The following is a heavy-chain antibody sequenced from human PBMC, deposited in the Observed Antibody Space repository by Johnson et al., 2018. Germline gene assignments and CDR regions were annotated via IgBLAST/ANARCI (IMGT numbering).Heavy chain of an antibody. V-gene: IGHV3-9*01. Sequence: VQLVQSGGALVQPGGSLRLSCAASGFTFDDYVMHWVRQAPGKGLEWVSGISWNSGSIGYADSVKGRFTISRDNAKNSLYLQMNSLGAEDTALYSCAKGTGSYYYYYGMDVWGQGTTVTVS. J-gene: IGHJ6*02. CDR2: ISWNSGSI. D-gene: IGHD3/OR15-3a*01. CDR1: GFTFDDYV. CDR3: AKGTGSYYYYYGMDV.